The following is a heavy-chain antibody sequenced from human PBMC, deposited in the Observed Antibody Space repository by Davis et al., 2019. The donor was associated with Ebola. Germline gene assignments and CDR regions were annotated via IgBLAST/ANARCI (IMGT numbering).Heavy chain of an antibody. CDR3: AGMTWHRFDP. D-gene: IGHD1-20*01. J-gene: IGHJ5*02. CDR2: IEKDGDEK. V-gene: IGHV3-7*03. Sequence: GESLKISCVASGFAFSSYWMTWVRQAPGKGLEWVASIEKDGDEKYYVDSVKGRFTISRDNAKTSLYLQMNSLRAEDTGVYYCAGMTWHRFDPWGQGTLVTVSS. CDR1: GFAFSSYW.